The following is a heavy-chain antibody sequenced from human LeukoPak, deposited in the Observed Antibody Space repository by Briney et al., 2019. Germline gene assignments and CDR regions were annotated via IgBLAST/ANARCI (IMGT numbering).Heavy chain of an antibody. D-gene: IGHD3-10*01. V-gene: IGHV3-66*01. CDR2: IYSGGST. J-gene: IGHJ4*02. CDR1: GFTVSSNY. CDR3: ASPITVGRGVTPATDY. Sequence: PGGSLTLSCAASGFTVSSNYMSWVRQAPGKGLEWVSAIYSGGSTYYPDSVKGRFTISRDNSKNTLYLQMNGLRGEDTAVYYCASPITVGRGVTPATDYWGQGTLVTVSS.